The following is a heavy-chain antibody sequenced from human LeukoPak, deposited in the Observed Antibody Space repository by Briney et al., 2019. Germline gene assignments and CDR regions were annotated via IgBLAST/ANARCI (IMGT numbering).Heavy chain of an antibody. CDR2: IIPIFGTA. J-gene: IGHJ5*02. V-gene: IGHV1-69*13. Sequence: SVKVSCKASGGTCSSYAISWVRQAPGHGLEWMGGIIPIFGTANYAQKFQGRVTITADESTSTAYMELSSLRSEDTAVYYCAREVTMIVVVTYNWFDPWGQGTLVTVSS. CDR3: AREVTMIVVVTYNWFDP. CDR1: GGTCSSYA. D-gene: IGHD3-22*01.